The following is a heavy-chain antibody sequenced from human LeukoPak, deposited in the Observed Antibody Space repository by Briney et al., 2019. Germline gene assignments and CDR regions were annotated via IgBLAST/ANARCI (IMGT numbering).Heavy chain of an antibody. Sequence: KPSETLSLTCTVSGGSISSSSYYWGWIRQPQGKGLEWIVCIYYSGSTYYNPSLRSRVTISVYTTKNPLSLKLTSVTAADTAEYYCARHYLNAFDIWGQGTLVTVSS. CDR1: GGSISSSSYY. J-gene: IGHJ3*02. V-gene: IGHV4-39*01. CDR3: ARHYLNAFDI. CDR2: IYYSGST.